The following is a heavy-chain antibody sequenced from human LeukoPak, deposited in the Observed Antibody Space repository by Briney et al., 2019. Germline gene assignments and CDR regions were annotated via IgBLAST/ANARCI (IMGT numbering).Heavy chain of an antibody. V-gene: IGHV4-34*01. CDR3: ARLVVRGVIIKIEYFDY. CDR2: INHSGST. CDR1: GGSFSGYY. J-gene: IGHJ4*02. D-gene: IGHD3-10*01. Sequence: SETLSLTCAVYGGSFSGYYWSWIGQPPGKGLDWIGGINHSGSTNYNPSLKSRVTISVDTSKNQFSLKLSSVTAADTAVYYCARLVVRGVIIKIEYFDYWGQGTLVTVSS.